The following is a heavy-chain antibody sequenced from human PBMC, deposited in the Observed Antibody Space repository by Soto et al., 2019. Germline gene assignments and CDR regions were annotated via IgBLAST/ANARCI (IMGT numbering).Heavy chain of an antibody. V-gene: IGHV3-30-3*01. CDR1: GFNFSKYA. CDR2: ISYEGSNK. Sequence: VGAVTLSCAASGFNFSKYAMHWVRQAPGKGLEGVAVISYEGSNKYYADSVKGRFTISRDNSKSTQYLQLNSLRAEDTAVYYCAREVFRFLDVCGQGTTVTVSS. CDR3: AREVFRFLDV. J-gene: IGHJ6*02. D-gene: IGHD3-3*01.